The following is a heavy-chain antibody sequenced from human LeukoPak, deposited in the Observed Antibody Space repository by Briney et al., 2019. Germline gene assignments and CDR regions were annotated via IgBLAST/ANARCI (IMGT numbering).Heavy chain of an antibody. CDR1: GFIFSTYW. Sequence: PGGSLRLSCAASGFIFSTYWMSWVRQAPGKGLEWVANIRQDGNKIYYVDSVKGRFTISRDNAKNSLYLQMNSLRAEDTAVYYCARLNSEGYYFDYWGQGTLVTVSS. CDR3: ARLNSEGYYFDY. V-gene: IGHV3-7*01. J-gene: IGHJ4*02. CDR2: IRQDGNKI. D-gene: IGHD1-7*01.